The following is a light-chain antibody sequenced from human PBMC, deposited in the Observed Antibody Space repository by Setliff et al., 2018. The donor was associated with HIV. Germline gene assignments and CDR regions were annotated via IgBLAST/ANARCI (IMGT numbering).Light chain of an antibody. CDR2: DVS. V-gene: IGLV2-14*03. CDR1: SSDVGTYNY. CDR3: SSYTSSSTYV. J-gene: IGLJ1*01. Sequence: QSVLTQPASVSGSPGQSTTISCTGTSSDVGTYNYVSWYQQHPGKAPKLIIYDVSKRPSRVSNRFSGSKSGNTASLTISGLQAEDEADYYCSSYTSSSTYVFGTGTKVTVL.